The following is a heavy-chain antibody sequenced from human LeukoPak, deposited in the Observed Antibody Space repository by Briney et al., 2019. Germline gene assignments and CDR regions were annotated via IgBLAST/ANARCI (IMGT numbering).Heavy chain of an antibody. CDR1: GYTFTSYG. D-gene: IGHD5-18*01. CDR2: ISAYNGNT. Sequence: ASVKVSCKASGYTFTSYGISWVRQAPGQGLEWMGWISAYNGNTNYAQKLQGRVTMTTDTSTSTAYMELRSLRSDDTAVYYCARGLGSYGVYYYYYMDVWGKGTTVTVSS. CDR3: ARGLGSYGVYYYYYMDV. J-gene: IGHJ6*03. V-gene: IGHV1-18*01.